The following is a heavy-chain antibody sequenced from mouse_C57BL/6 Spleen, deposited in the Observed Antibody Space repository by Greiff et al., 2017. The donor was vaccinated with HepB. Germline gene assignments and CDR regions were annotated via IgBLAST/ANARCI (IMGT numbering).Heavy chain of an antibody. V-gene: IGHV1-62-2*01. CDR3: ARHEDRGFSLAWFAY. Sequence: VKLVESGAELVKPGASVKLSCKASGYTFTEYTIHWVKQRSGQGLEWIGWFYPGSGSIKYNEKFKDKATLTADKSSSTVYMELSRLTSEDSAVYFCARHEDRGFSLAWFAYWGQGTLVTVSA. D-gene: IGHD3-2*02. J-gene: IGHJ3*01. CDR2: FYPGSGSI. CDR1: GYTFTEYT.